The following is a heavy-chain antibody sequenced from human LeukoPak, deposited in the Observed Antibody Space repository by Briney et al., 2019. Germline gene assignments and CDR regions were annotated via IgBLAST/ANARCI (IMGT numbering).Heavy chain of an antibody. D-gene: IGHD3-10*01. CDR2: IKQDGSEK. J-gene: IGHJ4*02. CDR1: GFTFSSYW. Sequence: PGRSLRLSCAASGFTFSSYWTSWVRQAPGKGLEWVANIKQDGSEKYYVDSVKGRFTISRDNAKNSLYLQMYSLRAEDTAVYYCYGSGSYFYFDYWGQGTLVTVSS. CDR3: YGSGSYFYFDY. V-gene: IGHV3-7*03.